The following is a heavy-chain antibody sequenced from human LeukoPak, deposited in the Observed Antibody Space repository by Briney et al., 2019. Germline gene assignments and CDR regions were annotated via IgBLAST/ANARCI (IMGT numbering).Heavy chain of an antibody. Sequence: PGGSLRLSCAASGFTFSSYGMSWVRQAPGKGLEWVSAISGSGGSTYYADSVKGRFTISRDNSKNTLYLQMNSLRAEDTAVYYCAEYHYDILTGYPFQHWGQGTLVTVSS. CDR2: ISGSGGST. V-gene: IGHV3-23*01. CDR3: AEYHYDILTGYPFQH. CDR1: GFTFSSYG. D-gene: IGHD3-9*01. J-gene: IGHJ1*01.